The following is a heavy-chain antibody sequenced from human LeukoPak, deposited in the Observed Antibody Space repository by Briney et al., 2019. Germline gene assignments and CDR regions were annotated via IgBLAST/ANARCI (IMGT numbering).Heavy chain of an antibody. Sequence: RGESLKISCKGSGYSFTSYWIGWVRQMPGKGLEWMGIIYPGDSDTRYSPSFQGQVTISADKSISTAYLQWSSLKASDTAMYYCASTPRLRYFDWFRGFDPWGQGTLVTVSS. CDR1: GYSFTSYW. V-gene: IGHV5-51*01. CDR2: IYPGDSDT. CDR3: ASTPRLRYFDWFRGFDP. J-gene: IGHJ5*02. D-gene: IGHD3-9*01.